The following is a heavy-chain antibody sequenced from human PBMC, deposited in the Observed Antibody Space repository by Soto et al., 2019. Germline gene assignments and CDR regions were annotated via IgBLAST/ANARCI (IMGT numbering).Heavy chain of an antibody. CDR1: GGSISNYY. D-gene: IGHD2-21*02. Sequence: PSDTLSLTCTVSGGSISNYYWNWIRQSPEKGLEWIAYIHFSGNTNYNPSLKSRVSISVDTSKNQFSLKLTSVTAADTAMYYCAILQYTVVTPFDTWCQGTMVTVAS. J-gene: IGHJ3*02. V-gene: IGHV4-59*01. CDR2: IHFSGNT. CDR3: AILQYTVVTPFDT.